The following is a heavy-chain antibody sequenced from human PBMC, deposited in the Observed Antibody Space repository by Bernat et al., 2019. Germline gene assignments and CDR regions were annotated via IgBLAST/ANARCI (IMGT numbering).Heavy chain of an antibody. J-gene: IGHJ2*01. CDR2: IYYSGST. D-gene: IGHD2-15*01. Sequence: QLQLQESGPGLVKPSETLSLTCTVSGGSISSSSYYWGWIRQPPGKGLERIGGIYYSGSTYYNPSLKSRVTISVDTSKNQFSLKLSSVTAADTAVYYCASTPMLYWYFDLWGRGTLVTVSS. CDR1: GGSISSSSYY. CDR3: ASTPMLYWYFDL. V-gene: IGHV4-39*01.